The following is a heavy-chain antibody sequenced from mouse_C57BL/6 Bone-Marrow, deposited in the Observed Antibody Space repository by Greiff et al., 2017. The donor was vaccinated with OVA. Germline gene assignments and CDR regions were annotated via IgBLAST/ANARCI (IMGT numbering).Heavy chain of an antibody. V-gene: IGHV1-55*01. Sequence: VKLQESGAELVKPGASVKMSCKASGYTFTSYWITWVKQRPGQGLEWIGDIYPGSGSTNYNEKFKSKATLTVDKSSSTAYMQLSSLTYEDSSVYYWARGGRAMDYWGQGTSVTVSS. CDR2: IYPGSGST. CDR1: GYTFTSYW. J-gene: IGHJ4*01. CDR3: ARGGRAMDY.